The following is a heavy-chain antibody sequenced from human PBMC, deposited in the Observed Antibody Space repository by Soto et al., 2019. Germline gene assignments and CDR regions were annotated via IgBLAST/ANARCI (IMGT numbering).Heavy chain of an antibody. V-gene: IGHV4-4*02. D-gene: IGHD3-22*01. CDR1: GNSISTTNW. CDR3: ARDVGYHYDGSPSGQFDF. CDR2: IYHSGST. Sequence: SSETLSLTCVVSGNSISTTNWLSWVRQSPGKGLEWIGEIYHSGSTNYNPSLKSRVTISVDKSKNQFSLKLSSVTAADTAVYYCARDVGYHYDGSPSGQFDFWGQGTLVTVSS. J-gene: IGHJ4*02.